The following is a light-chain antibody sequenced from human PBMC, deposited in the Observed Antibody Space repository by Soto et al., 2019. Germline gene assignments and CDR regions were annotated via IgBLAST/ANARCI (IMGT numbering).Light chain of an antibody. V-gene: IGKV3D-20*02. J-gene: IGKJ1*01. CDR1: RSVNSSY. CDR3: QQHLGRHT. CDR2: DAS. Sequence: EIVMTQSPATLSVSPGERATLSCRASRSVNSSYLVWYQQKPGQAPRLLIYDASTRAAGIPARFIGSGSGTDFTLIISSLEPEDSAVYYCQQHLGRHTFGQGTKVDIK.